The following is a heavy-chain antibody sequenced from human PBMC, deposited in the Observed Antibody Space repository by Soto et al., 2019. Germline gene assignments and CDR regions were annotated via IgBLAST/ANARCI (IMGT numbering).Heavy chain of an antibody. Sequence: PSETLSLTCTVSGGSISSGGYYWSWIRQHPGKGLEWIGYIYYSGSTYYNPSLKSRVTISVDTSKNQFSLKLSSVTAADTAVYYCARSAHYSNYYYYMDVWGKGTTVTVSS. CDR3: ARSAHYSNYYYYMDV. CDR2: IYYSGST. D-gene: IGHD4-4*01. CDR1: GGSISSGGYY. V-gene: IGHV4-31*03. J-gene: IGHJ6*03.